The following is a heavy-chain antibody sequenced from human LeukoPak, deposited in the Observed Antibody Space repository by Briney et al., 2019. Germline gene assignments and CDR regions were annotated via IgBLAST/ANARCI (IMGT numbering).Heavy chain of an antibody. Sequence: GGSLRLSCAASGFTVSGNFMNWVRQAPGKGLEWVSVLFSGGSTYYADSVKGRFTISRDNSKNTLYLQMNSLRAEDTAVYYCARDLEKNPILHTKYYYYGMDVWGQGTTVTVSS. CDR3: ARDLEKNPILHTKYYYYGMDV. V-gene: IGHV3-66*01. CDR2: LFSGGST. J-gene: IGHJ6*02. D-gene: IGHD2/OR15-2a*01. CDR1: GFTVSGNF.